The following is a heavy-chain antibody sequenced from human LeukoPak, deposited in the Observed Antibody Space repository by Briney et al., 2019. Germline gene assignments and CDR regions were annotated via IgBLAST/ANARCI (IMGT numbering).Heavy chain of an antibody. CDR3: ASVYDGRYFDY. CDR1: GGSISSSSCY. CDR2: MHYSGII. V-gene: IGHV4-39*01. D-gene: IGHD5/OR15-5a*01. J-gene: IGHJ4*02. Sequence: SETLSLTCTVSGGSISSSSCYWGWIRQPPGKGLEWTGRMHYSGIIHYNPSLKSRVTISVDTSKNQFSLKLSSVTAADTAVYYCASVYDGRYFDYWGQGTLVTVSS.